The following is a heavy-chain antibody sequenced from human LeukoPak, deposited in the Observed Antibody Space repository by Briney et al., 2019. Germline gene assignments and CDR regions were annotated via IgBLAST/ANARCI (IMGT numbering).Heavy chain of an antibody. V-gene: IGHV4-59*08. Sequence: SETLSLTCIVSGGSMSSSYWSWIRQSPGRGLEWIGSMYYSGSTNYNPSLRSRVTISIDTSKNQSSLKLRSVTAADTAVYYCAKSGSSFYDNLPGYDYWGQGTLVTVSS. J-gene: IGHJ4*02. D-gene: IGHD3-9*01. CDR3: AKSGSSFYDNLPGYDY. CDR1: GGSMSSSY. CDR2: MYYSGST.